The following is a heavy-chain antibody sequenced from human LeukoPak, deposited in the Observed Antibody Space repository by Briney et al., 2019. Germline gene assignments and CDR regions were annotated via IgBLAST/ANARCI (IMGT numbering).Heavy chain of an antibody. CDR1: GFTFSSLA. J-gene: IGHJ5*02. D-gene: IGHD5-12*01. Sequence: GGSLRLSCTASGFTFSSLAMTWVRQAPGKGLEWVSTIRSNGDTTYNADSVKGRLTISRDNSKNTLYLELNSLRAEDTAVYYCARDRGGGYSGYDPNWFDPWGQGTLVTVSS. CDR2: IRSNGDTT. V-gene: IGHV3-23*01. CDR3: ARDRGGGYSGYDPNWFDP.